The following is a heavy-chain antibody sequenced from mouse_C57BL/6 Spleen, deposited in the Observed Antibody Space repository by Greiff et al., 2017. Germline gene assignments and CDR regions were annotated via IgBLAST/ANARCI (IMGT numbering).Heavy chain of an antibody. D-gene: IGHD4-1*01. V-gene: IGHV1-5*01. CDR2: IYPGNSDT. J-gene: IGHJ4*01. CDR1: GYTFTSYW. Sequence: EVQLQQSGTVLARPGASVKMSCKTSGYTFTSYWMYWVKQRPGQGLEWIGAIYPGNSDTSYNQKFKGKAKLTAVTSASTAYMELSSLTNEDSAVYCCTRRNWDGDAMDYWGQGTSVTVSA. CDR3: TRRNWDGDAMDY.